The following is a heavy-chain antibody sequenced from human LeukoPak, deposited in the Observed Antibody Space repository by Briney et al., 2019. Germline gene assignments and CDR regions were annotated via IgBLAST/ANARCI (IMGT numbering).Heavy chain of an antibody. CDR1: GVSISSPIYY. CDR2: IFYSGST. J-gene: IGHJ5*02. Sequence: SETLSLTCTVSGVSISSPIYYWGWIRQPPGKGLEWIGSIFYSGSTYYNPSLKSRVTISVDTSENQFSLKLSSVTAADTAVYYCATHRAGDRELIITYNWFDPWGQGTLVTASS. CDR3: ATHRAGDRELIITYNWFDP. V-gene: IGHV4-39*01. D-gene: IGHD3-10*01.